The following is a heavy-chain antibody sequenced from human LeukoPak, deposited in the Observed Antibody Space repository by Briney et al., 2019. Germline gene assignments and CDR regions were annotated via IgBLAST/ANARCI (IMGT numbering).Heavy chain of an antibody. J-gene: IGHJ4*02. CDR3: ARDRGSGSYYYFDY. Sequence: AGGSLRLSCAASGFTFDDSGMSWVRQAPGKGLEWVSGINWTGGSTGYADSVKSRFTISRDNAKNSLYLQMNSLRAEDTAEYYCARDRGSGSYYYFDYWGQGTLVTVSS. CDR1: GFTFDDSG. V-gene: IGHV3-20*04. D-gene: IGHD3-10*01. CDR2: INWTGGST.